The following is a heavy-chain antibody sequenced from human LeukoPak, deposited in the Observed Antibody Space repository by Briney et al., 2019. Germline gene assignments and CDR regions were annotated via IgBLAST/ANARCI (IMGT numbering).Heavy chain of an antibody. J-gene: IGHJ6*02. CDR3: ASGTAANGMDV. Sequence: SQTLSLTCAISGDIVSSNSGAWNWIRRSPSRGLEWLGRTYYRSKWHNEYAVSLRSRITINPDTSKNQFSLQLNSVSPEDTAVYYCASGTAANGMDVWGQGTTVTVSS. V-gene: IGHV6-1*01. CDR1: GDIVSSNSGA. D-gene: IGHD1-1*01. CDR2: TYYRSKWHN.